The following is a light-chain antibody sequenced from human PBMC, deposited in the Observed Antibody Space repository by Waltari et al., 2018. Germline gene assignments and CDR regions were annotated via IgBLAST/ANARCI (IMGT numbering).Light chain of an antibody. Sequence: QSVLTQPPSASGTPGQRVTIPCSGSSSNIGSNYVYWYQQPPGTAPNLLIYRNNQRPSGVPDRFSGSKSGTSASLAISGLRSEDEADYYCAAWDDSLSGFYVFGTGTKVTVL. CDR1: SSNIGSNY. CDR3: AAWDDSLSGFYV. V-gene: IGLV1-47*01. CDR2: RNN. J-gene: IGLJ1*01.